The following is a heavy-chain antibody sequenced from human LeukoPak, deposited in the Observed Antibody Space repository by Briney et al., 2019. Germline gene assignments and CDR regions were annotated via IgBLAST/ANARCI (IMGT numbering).Heavy chain of an antibody. Sequence: GASVKVSCKASGYTFTSYAMHWVRQAPGQRLEWMGWINAGNGNTKYSQKFQGRVTITRDTSASTAYMELSSLRSEDTAVYYCAGDQSAPYYYDSSGYYNWFDPWGQGTLVTVSS. V-gene: IGHV1-3*01. J-gene: IGHJ5*02. CDR3: AGDQSAPYYYDSSGYYNWFDP. D-gene: IGHD3-22*01. CDR1: GYTFTSYA. CDR2: INAGNGNT.